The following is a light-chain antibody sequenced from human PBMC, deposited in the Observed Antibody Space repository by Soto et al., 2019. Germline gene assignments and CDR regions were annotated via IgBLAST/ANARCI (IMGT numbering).Light chain of an antibody. J-gene: IGKJ1*01. CDR1: QGISNY. V-gene: IGKV1-27*01. CDR3: QKYNSAPRT. CDR2: VAS. Sequence: DIQMTQSPSSLSASVGDRVTITCRASQGISNYLAWYQQQPGKVPKLLIYVASTLQSGVPSRFSGSGSETDFALTISSLQPEDVATYYCQKYNSAPRTFGQGTKVEIK.